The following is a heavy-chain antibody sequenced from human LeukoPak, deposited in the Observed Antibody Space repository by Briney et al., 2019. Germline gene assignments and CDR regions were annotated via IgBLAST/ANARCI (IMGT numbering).Heavy chain of an antibody. J-gene: IGHJ6*02. CDR1: GFTFSSYA. CDR3: ARSRGYFGPAPYYYYGMDV. V-gene: IGHV3-23*01. CDR2: ISGSGGST. Sequence: GGSLRLSCAASGFTFSSYAKSWVRQAPGKGLEWVSAISGSGGSTYYADSVKGRFTISRDNSKNTLYLQMNSLRAEDTAVYYCARSRGYFGPAPYYYYGMDVWGQGTTVTVSS. D-gene: IGHD3-9*01.